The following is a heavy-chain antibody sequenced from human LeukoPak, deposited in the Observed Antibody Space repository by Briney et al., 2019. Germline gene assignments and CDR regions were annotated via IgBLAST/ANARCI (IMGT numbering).Heavy chain of an antibody. D-gene: IGHD6-6*01. CDR1: GFTFSSYW. CDR3: ARASSSPGLDFDY. Sequence: PGGSLRLSCAASGFTFSSYWMHWVRQAPGKGLVWVSRINTDGSSTSYADSVKGRFTISRDNAKNTLYLQMNSLRAEDTAVYYCARASSSPGLDFDYWGQGTLVTVSS. J-gene: IGHJ4*02. V-gene: IGHV3-74*01. CDR2: INTDGSST.